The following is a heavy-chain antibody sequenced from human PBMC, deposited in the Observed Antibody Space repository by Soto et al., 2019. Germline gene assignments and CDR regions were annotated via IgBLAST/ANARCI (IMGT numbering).Heavy chain of an antibody. Sequence: QVQLVQSGAEVKKPGASVKVSCKTSGYTFTNYDITWVRQAPGQGPEWMGWISAYNGNTNYAEKVQGRVTMTTDTSTSTADMELRSLRSDGTAVYYCARGGSGSYADYWGQGALVAVSS. CDR3: ARGGSGSYADY. D-gene: IGHD3-10*01. CDR2: ISAYNGNT. J-gene: IGHJ4*02. CDR1: GYTFTNYD. V-gene: IGHV1-18*01.